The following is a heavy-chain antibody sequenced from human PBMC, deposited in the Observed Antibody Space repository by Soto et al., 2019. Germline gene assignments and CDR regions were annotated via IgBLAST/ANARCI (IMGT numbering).Heavy chain of an antibody. Sequence: EVQLVESGGGLAKPGGSLRLSCAASGFTFSSYSMNWVRQAPGKGLEWVSSISSSSSYIYYADSVKGRFTISRDNAKNSLYLQMNSLRAEDTAVYYCARGYSGYGSYWYFDLWGRGTLVTVSS. D-gene: IGHD5-12*01. CDR2: ISSSSSYI. CDR3: ARGYSGYGSYWYFDL. CDR1: GFTFSSYS. V-gene: IGHV3-21*01. J-gene: IGHJ2*01.